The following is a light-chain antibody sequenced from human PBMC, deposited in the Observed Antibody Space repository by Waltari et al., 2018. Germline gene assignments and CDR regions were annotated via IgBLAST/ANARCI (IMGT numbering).Light chain of an antibody. V-gene: IGLV4-69*01. CDR2: VNSDGSH. CDR1: SGHSNNV. Sequence: QLVLTQSPSASASLGASVKLTCPLSSGHSNNVIAWLQQRPEKGPRYLLKVNSDGSHNKGDEIPDCFVASSSGAVRDLTISSRQCADEADYFCQTGGHGTWVFGGGTKLTVL. J-gene: IGLJ3*02. CDR3: QTGGHGTWV.